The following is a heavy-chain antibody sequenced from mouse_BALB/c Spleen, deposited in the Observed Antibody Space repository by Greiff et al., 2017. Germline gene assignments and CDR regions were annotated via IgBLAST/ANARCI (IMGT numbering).Heavy chain of an antibody. V-gene: IGHV7-1*02. CDR3: ARDVLYGNFAY. Sequence: EVNVVESGGGLVQPGGSLRLSCATSGFTFSDFYMEWVRQPPGKRLEWIAASRNKANDYTTEYSASVKGRFIVSRDTSQSILYLQMNALRAEDTAIYYCARDVLYGNFAYWGQGTLVTVSA. CDR2: SRNKANDYTT. CDR1: GFTFSDFY. D-gene: IGHD2-1*01. J-gene: IGHJ3*01.